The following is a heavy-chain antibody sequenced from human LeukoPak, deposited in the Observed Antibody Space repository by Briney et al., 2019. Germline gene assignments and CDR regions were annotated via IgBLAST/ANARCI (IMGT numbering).Heavy chain of an antibody. D-gene: IGHD2-2*01. V-gene: IGHV3-23*01. J-gene: IGHJ3*02. Sequence: GGSVRLSCAASGFTFSSYAMSWVRQAPGKGLEWVSAISGSGGSTYYADSVKGRFTISRDNSKNTLYLQMNSLRAEDTAVYYCAKGYCSSTSCASPDAFDIWGQGTMVTVSS. CDR1: GFTFSSYA. CDR2: ISGSGGST. CDR3: AKGYCSSTSCASPDAFDI.